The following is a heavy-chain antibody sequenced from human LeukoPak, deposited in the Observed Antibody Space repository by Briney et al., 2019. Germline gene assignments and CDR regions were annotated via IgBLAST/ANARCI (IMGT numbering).Heavy chain of an antibody. V-gene: IGHV1-18*01. D-gene: IGHD7-27*01. J-gene: IGHJ4*02. CDR1: GYTFTSYG. CDR3: ARVAWGSGLYYFDY. Sequence: GASVKVSCKASGYTFTSYGISWVRQAPGQGLEWMRWISAYNGNTNYAQKLQGRVTMTTDTSTSTAYMELRSLRSDDTAVYYCARVAWGSGLYYFDYWGQGTLVTVSS. CDR2: ISAYNGNT.